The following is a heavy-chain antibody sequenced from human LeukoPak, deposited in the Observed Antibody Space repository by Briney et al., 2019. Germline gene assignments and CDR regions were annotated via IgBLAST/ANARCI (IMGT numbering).Heavy chain of an antibody. V-gene: IGHV3-48*03. CDR3: ARGRYCTIGVCFNDY. J-gene: IGHJ4*02. D-gene: IGHD2-8*01. CDR1: GLTFSSYE. Sequence: GGSLRLSCAASGLTFSSYEMNCVRQAPGKGLEWVSYISSSGGNINYADSVKGRFTISRDNAKNSLYLQMNSLRVEDTAVYFCARGRYCTIGVCFNDYWGQGTLVTVSS. CDR2: ISSSGGNI.